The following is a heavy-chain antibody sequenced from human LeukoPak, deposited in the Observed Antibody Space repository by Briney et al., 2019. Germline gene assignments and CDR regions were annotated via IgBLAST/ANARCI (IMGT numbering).Heavy chain of an antibody. CDR2: ISSSSSYI. V-gene: IGHV3-21*04. CDR1: GFTFSSYS. D-gene: IGHD4-17*01. Sequence: GGSLRLSCAASGFTFSSYSMNWVRQAPGKGLEWVSSISSSSSYIYYADSVKGRFTISRDNSKNTLYLQMNSLRSEYTAVYYCAKDTGFMTTVTFDYWGQGTLVTVSS. J-gene: IGHJ4*02. CDR3: AKDTGFMTTVTFDY.